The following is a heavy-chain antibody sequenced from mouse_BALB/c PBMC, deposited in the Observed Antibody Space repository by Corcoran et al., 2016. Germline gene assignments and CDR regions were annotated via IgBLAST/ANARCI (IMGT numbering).Heavy chain of an antibody. J-gene: IGHJ1*01. CDR3: ARSDYYGSSYYGYFDV. CDR1: GFSLSTSGMG. V-gene: IGHV8-12*01. Sequence: QVTLKESGPGILQPSQTLSLTCSFSGFSLSTSGMGVSWIRQPSGKGLEWLAHIYWDDDKRYNPSLKSRLTISKDTSRNQVFLKITSVDTADTATYYCARSDYYGSSYYGYFDVWGAGTTVTVSS. CDR2: IYWDDDK. D-gene: IGHD1-1*01.